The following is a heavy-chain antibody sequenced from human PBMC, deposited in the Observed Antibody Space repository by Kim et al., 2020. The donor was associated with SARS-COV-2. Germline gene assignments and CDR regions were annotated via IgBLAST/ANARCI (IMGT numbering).Heavy chain of an antibody. Sequence: AESVKGRFTISRYNSKNTVYLQLNSLRVEDTALYYCVKDPKGAASPYYFDSWGQGTLVTVSS. V-gene: IGHV3-23*01. J-gene: IGHJ4*02. CDR3: VKDPKGAASPYYFDS. D-gene: IGHD5-18*01.